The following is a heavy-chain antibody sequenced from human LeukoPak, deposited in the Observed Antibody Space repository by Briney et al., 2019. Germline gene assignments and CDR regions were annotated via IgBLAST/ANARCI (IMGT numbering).Heavy chain of an antibody. V-gene: IGHV3-9*01. J-gene: IGHJ6*02. Sequence: PGGSLRLSCAASGFTFDDYAMHWVRQAPGKGLEWVSGISWNSGSIGYADSVKGRFTISRDNAKNSLYLQMNSLRAEDTALYYCAKDIGGPLDYYYGVDVWGQGTTVTVSS. CDR1: GFTFDDYA. CDR3: AKDIGGPLDYYYGVDV. D-gene: IGHD6-25*01. CDR2: ISWNSGSI.